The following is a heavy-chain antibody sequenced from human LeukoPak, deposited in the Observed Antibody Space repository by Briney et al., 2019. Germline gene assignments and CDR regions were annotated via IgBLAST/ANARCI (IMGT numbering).Heavy chain of an antibody. D-gene: IGHD4-17*01. CDR1: GFTFSSYG. CDR2: IRYDGSNK. J-gene: IGHJ4*02. V-gene: IGHV3-30*02. CDR3: AKDQAGDYAAFDY. Sequence: GGSLRLSCAASGFTFSSYGMHWVRQAPGKGLEWVAFIRYDGSNKYYADSVKGRFTISRDNSKNTLYLQMDSLRAEDTAVYYCAKDQAGDYAAFDYWGQGTLVTVSS.